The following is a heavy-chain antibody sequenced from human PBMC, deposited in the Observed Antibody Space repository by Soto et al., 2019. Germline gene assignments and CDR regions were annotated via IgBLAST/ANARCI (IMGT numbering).Heavy chain of an antibody. J-gene: IGHJ4*02. CDR3: ANIRLGGFDY. CDR1: GGSISSSSYY. CDR2: IYYSGST. V-gene: IGHV4-39*01. Sequence: SETLSLTCTVSGGSISSSSYYWGWIRQPPGKGLEWIGSIYYSGSTYYNPSLKSRVTISVDTSKNQFSLKLSSVTAADTAVYYCANIRLGGFDYWGQGTLVTVSS. D-gene: IGHD2-15*01.